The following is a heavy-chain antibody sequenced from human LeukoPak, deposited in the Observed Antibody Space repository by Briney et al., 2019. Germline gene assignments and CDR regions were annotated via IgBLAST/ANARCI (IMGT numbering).Heavy chain of an antibody. Sequence: SETLSLTCTVSGGSISSYYWSWIRQPPGKGLEWIGYIYNSGNTNYNPSLKSRVTISVDTSKNQFSLKLSSVTAADTAVYYCARVPDYGGTYYFDYWGQGTLVTVSS. J-gene: IGHJ4*02. V-gene: IGHV4-59*12. CDR1: GGSISSYY. CDR3: ARVPDYGGTYYFDY. D-gene: IGHD4-23*01. CDR2: IYNSGNT.